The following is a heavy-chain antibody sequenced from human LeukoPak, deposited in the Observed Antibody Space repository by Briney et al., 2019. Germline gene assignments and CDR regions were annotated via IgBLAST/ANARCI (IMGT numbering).Heavy chain of an antibody. CDR3: ATYRRWEDGAFDI. J-gene: IGHJ3*02. CDR1: GYTFTGYY. CDR2: FDPEDGET. Sequence: ASVKVSCKASGYTFTGYYMHWVRQAPGKGLEWMGGFDPEDGETIYAQKFQGRVTMTEDTSTDTAYMELSSLRSEDTAVYYCATYRRWEDGAFDIWGQGTMVTVSS. V-gene: IGHV1-24*01. D-gene: IGHD1-26*01.